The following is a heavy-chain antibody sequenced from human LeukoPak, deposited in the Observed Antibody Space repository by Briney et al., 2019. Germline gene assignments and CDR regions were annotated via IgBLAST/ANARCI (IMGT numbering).Heavy chain of an antibody. CDR2: IYHSGTA. D-gene: IGHD1-1*01. J-gene: IGHJ5*02. V-gene: IGHV4-38-2*01. CDR3: ATVHDGNWFDP. Sequence: PSETLSLTCVVSGYSISGGYYWGWIRQPPGKGLEWIGSIYHSGTAYYNPSLKSRVTISVDTSRNQFSLKLSSVTAADTAVYYCATVHDGNWFDPWGQGTLVTVSS. CDR1: GYSISGGYY.